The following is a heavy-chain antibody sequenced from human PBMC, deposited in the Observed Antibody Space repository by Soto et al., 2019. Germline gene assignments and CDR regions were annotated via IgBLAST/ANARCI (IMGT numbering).Heavy chain of an antibody. CDR1: GYTFTGYY. J-gene: IGHJ6*02. D-gene: IGHD6-13*01. Sequence: QVQLVQSGAEVKKPGASVKVSCKASGYTFTGYYMHWVRQAPGQGLEWMGWINPNSGGTNYAQKFQGWVTMTRDTSISTAYMELSRLRSDDTAVYYCARDDRMRYSSSWRPYYYYSGMDVWGQGTTVTVPS. CDR3: ARDDRMRYSSSWRPYYYYSGMDV. CDR2: INPNSGGT. V-gene: IGHV1-2*04.